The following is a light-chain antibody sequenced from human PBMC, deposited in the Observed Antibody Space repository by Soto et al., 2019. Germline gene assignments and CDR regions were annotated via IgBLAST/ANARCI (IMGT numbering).Light chain of an antibody. V-gene: IGKV1-39*01. CDR2: AAS. CDR1: QSISSY. J-gene: IGKJ1*01. Sequence: DIQMTQSPSSLSASVGDRVTITCRASQSISSYLNWYQQKPGKAPKLLIYAASSLQSGVPSRFSGSGSGTHFTLTISSLQPEDFASYYCQQSYSTPRSTFGQGTKVEIK. CDR3: QQSYSTPRST.